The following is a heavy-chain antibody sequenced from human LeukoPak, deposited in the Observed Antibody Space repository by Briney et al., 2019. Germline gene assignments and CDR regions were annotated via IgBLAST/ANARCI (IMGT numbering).Heavy chain of an antibody. CDR2: VWYDGSNK. CDR3: ARGDPTVTTKQNFDY. Sequence: GGSLRLSCAASGFSFSNYDMHWVRQAPGKGLEWVAVVWYDGSNKYYADSVKGRFTISRDNSKNTLYLQMNSLRVEDTAVYYCARGDPTVTTKQNFDYWGQGTLVTVSP. D-gene: IGHD4-17*01. J-gene: IGHJ4*02. V-gene: IGHV3-33*01. CDR1: GFSFSNYD.